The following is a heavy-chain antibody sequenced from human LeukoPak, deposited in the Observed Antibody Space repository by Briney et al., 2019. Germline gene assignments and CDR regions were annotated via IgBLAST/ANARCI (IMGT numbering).Heavy chain of an antibody. CDR2: FDPEDGET. CDR3: ARGRGWFGEKGLPWGPGYYGMDV. Sequence: GASVKVSCKVSGYTLTELSMHWVRQAPGKGLEWMGGFDPEDGETIYAQKFQGRVTMTTDTSTSTAYMELRSLRSDDTAVYYCARGRGWFGEKGLPWGPGYYGMDVWGQGTTVTVSS. D-gene: IGHD3-10*01. J-gene: IGHJ6*02. CDR1: GYTLTELS. V-gene: IGHV1-24*01.